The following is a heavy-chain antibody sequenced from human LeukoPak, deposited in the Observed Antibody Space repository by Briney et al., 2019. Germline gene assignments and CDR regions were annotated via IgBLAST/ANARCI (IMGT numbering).Heavy chain of an antibody. V-gene: IGHV3-73*01. J-gene: IGHJ3*02. CDR2: IRSKANSYVT. CDR1: GFTFSGSA. D-gene: IGHD3-16*01. Sequence: GGSLRLSCAASGFTFSGSAMHWVRQASGKGLEWVGRIRSKANSYVTAYAASVKGRFTISRDDSKNTAYLQMNSLKTEDTAVYYCTASRGVWGALDAWDDAFDIWGQGTMVTVSS. CDR3: TASRGVWGALDAWDDAFDI.